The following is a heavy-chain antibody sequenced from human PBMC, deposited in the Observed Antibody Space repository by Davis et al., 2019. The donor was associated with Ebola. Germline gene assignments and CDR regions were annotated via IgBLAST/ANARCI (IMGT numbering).Heavy chain of an antibody. V-gene: IGHV3-9*01. J-gene: IGHJ6*02. CDR3: AKDIRLVQGDGMDV. D-gene: IGHD3-10*01. Sequence: SLKISCAASGFTFDDYAMHWVRQAPGKGLEWVSGISWNSGRRGYADSVKGRFTISRDNAKNSRYLQMNSLRAEDTALYYCAKDIRLVQGDGMDVWGQGTTVTVSS. CDR2: ISWNSGRR. CDR1: GFTFDDYA.